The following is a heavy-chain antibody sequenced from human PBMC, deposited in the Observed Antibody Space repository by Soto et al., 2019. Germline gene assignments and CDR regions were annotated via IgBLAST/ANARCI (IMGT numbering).Heavy chain of an antibody. V-gene: IGHV3-48*03. J-gene: IGHJ6*02. D-gene: IGHD3-16*01. CDR2: ISASGDTV. CDR1: GSTSTGFE. CDR3: AALSVTGGVDV. Sequence: ERLVESGGGFLQPGESLRISCAASGSTSTGFELSWVRQVPGRGLEWVAYISASGDTVYYADSVQGRFTISRDNARKSLYLQMGSLRVEDTAIYYCAALSVTGGVDVWGQGTTVTVSS.